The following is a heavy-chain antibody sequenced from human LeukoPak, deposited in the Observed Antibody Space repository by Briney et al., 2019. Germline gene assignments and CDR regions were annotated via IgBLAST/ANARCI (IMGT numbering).Heavy chain of an antibody. J-gene: IGHJ4*01. CDR3: AGAPNRHFFDY. V-gene: IGHV4-59*01. Sequence: SETLSLTCTVSSGSITSYYWSWIRQPPGKGLEYIGHIYYTGTTDYNPSLKSRVTMSVDTSKNQFSLRLISVTASDTAVYFCAGAPNRHFFDYWGYGTLVAVSS. CDR2: IYYTGTT. CDR1: SGSITSYY.